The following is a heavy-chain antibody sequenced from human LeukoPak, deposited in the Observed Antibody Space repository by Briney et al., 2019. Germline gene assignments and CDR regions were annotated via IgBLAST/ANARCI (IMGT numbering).Heavy chain of an antibody. V-gene: IGHV5-51*01. CDR3: ARQRESTGYDY. CDR2: IYPSDSDT. D-gene: IGHD3-22*01. J-gene: IGHJ4*02. Sequence: GGSLKISCQASGYRFPSNWIGWVRQMPGKGLEWIGIIYPSDSDTRYSPSFQGQVTISADKSINTAYLRWSSLKASDSAMYYCARQRESTGYDYWGQGTLVTVSS. CDR1: GYRFPSNW.